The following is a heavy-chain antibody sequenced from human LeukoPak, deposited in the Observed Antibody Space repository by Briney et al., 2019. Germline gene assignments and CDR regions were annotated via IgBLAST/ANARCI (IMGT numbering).Heavy chain of an antibody. CDR2: IKHDGSEK. Sequence: PGGSLRLSCAVSGITISNNWMSWVRQAPGKGLEWVATIKHDGSEKYYVNSVESRFTISRDNAQNSLYLLMNSLGAEDTAVYYCARGRGKFWGQGTLVTVSS. J-gene: IGHJ4*02. V-gene: IGHV3-7*01. CDR1: GITISNNW. CDR3: ARGRGKF.